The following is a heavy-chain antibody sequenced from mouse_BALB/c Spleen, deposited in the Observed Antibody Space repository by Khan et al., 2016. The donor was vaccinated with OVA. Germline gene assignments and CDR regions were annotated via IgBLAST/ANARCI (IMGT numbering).Heavy chain of an antibody. Sequence: QVQLKESGPGLVAPSQSLSITCTVSGFSLSRYNIHWVRQPPGKGLEWLGMIWGGGGTDYNSTLKIRLIISKDNSQSQGFLNMNSLQTDNPAMYYGARAYYRYDGYYAMDYWGQGTSVTVSS. D-gene: IGHD2-14*01. J-gene: IGHJ4*01. CDR2: IWGGGGT. CDR1: GFSLSRYN. V-gene: IGHV2-6-4*01. CDR3: ARAYYRYDGYYAMDY.